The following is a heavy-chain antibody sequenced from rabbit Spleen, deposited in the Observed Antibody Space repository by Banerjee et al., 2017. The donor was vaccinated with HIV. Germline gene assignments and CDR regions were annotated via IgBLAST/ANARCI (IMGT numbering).Heavy chain of an antibody. Sequence: QEQLEESGGDLVKPEGSLTLTCKASGLDFSNSYWICWVRQAPGKGLEWIACIDAGYRGSTYYASWAKGRFTISKTSSTTVTLQMTSLTAADTATYFCARDGSGWGANFNLWGPGTLVTVS. CDR2: IDAGYRGST. V-gene: IGHV1S45*01. D-gene: IGHD4-1*01. CDR1: GLDFSNSYW. CDR3: ARDGSGWGANFNL. J-gene: IGHJ4*01.